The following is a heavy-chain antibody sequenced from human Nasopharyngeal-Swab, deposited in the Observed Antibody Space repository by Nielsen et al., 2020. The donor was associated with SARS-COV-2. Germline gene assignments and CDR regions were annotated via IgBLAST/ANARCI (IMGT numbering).Heavy chain of an antibody. CDR2: IIPIFGTA. V-gene: IGHV1-69*06. CDR3: ARVATFGPFDY. CDR1: GGTFSSYA. D-gene: IGHD2/OR15-2a*01. J-gene: IGHJ4*02. Sequence: SVKVPCKASGGTFSSYAISWVRQAPGQGLEWMGGIIPIFGTANYAQKFQGRVTITADKSTSTAYMELSSLRSEDTAVYYCARVATFGPFDYWGQGTLVTVSS.